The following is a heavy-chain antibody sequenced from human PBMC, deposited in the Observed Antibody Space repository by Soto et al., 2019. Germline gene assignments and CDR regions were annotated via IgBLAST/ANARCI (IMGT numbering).Heavy chain of an antibody. CDR1: GFSLSTSGMC. CDR3: ARIAKDSYYYYGMDV. CDR2: IDWDDDK. Sequence: SGPTLVNPTQTLTLTCTFSGFSLSTSGMCVSWIRQPPGKALEWLALIDWDDDKYYSTSLKTRLTISKDTSKNQVVLTMTNMDPVDTATYYCARIAKDSYYYYGMDVWGQGTTVTVSS. D-gene: IGHD2-15*01. J-gene: IGHJ6*02. V-gene: IGHV2-70*01.